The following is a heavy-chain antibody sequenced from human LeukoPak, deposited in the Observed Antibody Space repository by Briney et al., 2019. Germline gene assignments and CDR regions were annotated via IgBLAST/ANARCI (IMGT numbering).Heavy chain of an antibody. J-gene: IGHJ5*01. V-gene: IGHV3-7*03. CDR1: GFKFRTYW. CDR2: MNHLGSER. D-gene: IGHD2-2*01. CDR3: AKDRHAPGRYCSSTSCFPFDS. Sequence: GSLRLSCGASGFKFRTYWMTWVRQAPGRGLEWVANMNHLGSERYYVDPVKGRFTISRDNTKNTLYLQMNSLRAEDTAVYYCAKDRHAPGRYCSSTSCFPFDSWGQGTLVTVSS.